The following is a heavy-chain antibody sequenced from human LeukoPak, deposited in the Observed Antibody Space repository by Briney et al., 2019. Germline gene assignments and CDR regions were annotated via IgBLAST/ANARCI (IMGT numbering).Heavy chain of an antibody. D-gene: IGHD2-15*01. CDR2: IIPIFGTA. CDR1: GGTFSSYA. Sequence: ASVKVPCKASGGTFSSYAISWVRQAPGQGPEWMGGIIPIFGTANYAQKFQGRVTITADESTSTAYMELSSLRSEDTAVYYCASMAPLCSGGSCPHGNWFDPWGQGTLVTVSS. V-gene: IGHV1-69*13. CDR3: ASMAPLCSGGSCPHGNWFDP. J-gene: IGHJ5*02.